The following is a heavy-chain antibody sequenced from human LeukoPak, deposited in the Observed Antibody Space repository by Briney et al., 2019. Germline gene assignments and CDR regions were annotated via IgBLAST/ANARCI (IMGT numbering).Heavy chain of an antibody. V-gene: IGHV3-30*18. CDR3: AKETLYGGPFDY. J-gene: IGHJ4*02. CDR2: ISYDGSNK. D-gene: IGHD4-23*01. Sequence: GGSLRLSCAASGFTFSSYGMHWVRQAPGKGLEWVAVISYDGSNKYYADSVKGRFTISRDNSKNTLYLQINSLRAEDTAVYYCAKETLYGGPFDYWGQGTLVTVSS. CDR1: GFTFSSYG.